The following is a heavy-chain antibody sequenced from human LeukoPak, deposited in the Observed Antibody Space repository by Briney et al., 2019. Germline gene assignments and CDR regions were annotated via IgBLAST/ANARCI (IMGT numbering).Heavy chain of an antibody. Sequence: ASVKVSCKASGYTFTSYGISWVRQAPGQGLEWMGWISAYNGNTNYAQKLQGRVTMTTDTSTSTAYMELRSLRSDDTAVYYCARGSSYYGSGSYYNPFDYWGQGTLVTVSS. CDR3: ARGSSYYGSGSYYNPFDY. V-gene: IGHV1-18*01. CDR1: GYTFTSYG. CDR2: ISAYNGNT. D-gene: IGHD3-10*01. J-gene: IGHJ4*02.